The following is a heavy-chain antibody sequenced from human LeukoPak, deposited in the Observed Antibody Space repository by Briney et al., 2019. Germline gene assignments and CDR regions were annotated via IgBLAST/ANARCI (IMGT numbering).Heavy chain of an antibody. D-gene: IGHD3-3*01. CDR2: ISGNGVTT. CDR1: GFSFSGGY. J-gene: IGHJ6*02. Sequence: PGGSLRLSCAASGFSFSGGYIHWVRQAPGKGLEYVSAISGNGVTTHYTNSVKGRFTISRDNSKNTVYLQMGSLSTEDTAVYYCARDTNREQDIWGQGTTVTVSS. CDR3: ARDTNREQDI. V-gene: IGHV3-64*01.